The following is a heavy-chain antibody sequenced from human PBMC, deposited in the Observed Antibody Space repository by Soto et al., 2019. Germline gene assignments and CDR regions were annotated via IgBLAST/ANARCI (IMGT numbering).Heavy chain of an antibody. V-gene: IGHV3-21*01. CDR3: ARDKTANGVCYTWCGMGV. D-gene: IGHD2-8*01. CDR2: ISSSSSYI. Sequence: GGSLRLSCAASGFTFSSYSMNWVRQAPGKGLEWVSSISSSSSYIYYADSVKGRFTISRDNAKNSLYLQMNSLRAEDTAVYYCARDKTANGVCYTWCGMGVRGQVTTVTV. J-gene: IGHJ6*02. CDR1: GFTFSSYS.